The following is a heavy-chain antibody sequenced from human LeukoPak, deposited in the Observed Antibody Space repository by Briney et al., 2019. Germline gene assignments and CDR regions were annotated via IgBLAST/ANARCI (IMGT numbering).Heavy chain of an antibody. J-gene: IGHJ6*02. Sequence: GGSRRLSCAASGFTFSSYAMGWVRQAPGKGLEWVSAIIGSGGSTYYADSVKGPFTISRDNSTNTLYLQMNRLRAEDTGIYYCANRREGYYSGMDVWGQRTTVTVSS. D-gene: IGHD1-26*01. CDR2: IIGSGGST. V-gene: IGHV3-23*01. CDR1: GFTFSSYA. CDR3: ANRREGYYSGMDV.